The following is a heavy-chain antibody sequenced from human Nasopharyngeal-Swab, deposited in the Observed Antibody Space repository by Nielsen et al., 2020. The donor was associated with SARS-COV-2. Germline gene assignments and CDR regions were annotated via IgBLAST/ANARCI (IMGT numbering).Heavy chain of an antibody. J-gene: IGHJ4*02. Sequence: SETLSLTCAVYGGSFSGYYWSWIRQPPGKGLEWIGEINHSGSTNYNPSLKSRVTISVDTSKNQFSLKLSSVTAADTAVYYCARAGSGWSRVRGYWGQGTLVTVSS. V-gene: IGHV4-34*01. CDR2: INHSGST. D-gene: IGHD6-19*01. CDR3: ARAGSGWSRVRGY. CDR1: GGSFSGYY.